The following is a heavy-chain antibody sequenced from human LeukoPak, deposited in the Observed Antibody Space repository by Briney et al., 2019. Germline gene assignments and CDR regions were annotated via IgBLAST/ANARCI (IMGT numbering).Heavy chain of an antibody. D-gene: IGHD2-2*01. CDR3: AKDPPIVVVPAATPGWFDP. J-gene: IGHJ5*02. CDR2: ISSSSSYI. CDR1: GSTFSSYS. Sequence: GGSLRLSCAASGSTFSSYSMNWVRQAPGKGLEWVSSISSSSSYIYYADSVKGRFTISRDNAKNSLYLQMNSLRAEDTAVYYCAKDPPIVVVPAATPGWFDPWGQGTLVTVSS. V-gene: IGHV3-21*01.